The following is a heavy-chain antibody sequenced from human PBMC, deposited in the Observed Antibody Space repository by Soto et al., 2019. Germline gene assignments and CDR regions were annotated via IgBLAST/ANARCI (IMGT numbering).Heavy chain of an antibody. Sequence: SETLSLTCTVSGGSISSGDYYWSWIRQPPGKGLEWIGYIYYSGSTYYNPSLKSRVTISVDTSKNQFSLKLSSVTAADTATYYCAQLPWKQLWPRAPVVNWAQGTPVTVSS. V-gene: IGHV4-30-4*01. CDR2: IYYSGST. CDR1: GGSISSGDYY. CDR3: AQLPWKQLWPRAPVVN. J-gene: IGHJ4*02. D-gene: IGHD5-18*01.